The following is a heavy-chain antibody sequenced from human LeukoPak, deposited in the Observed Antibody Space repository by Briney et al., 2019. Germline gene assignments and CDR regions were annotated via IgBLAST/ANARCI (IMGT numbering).Heavy chain of an antibody. V-gene: IGHV3-23*01. CDR2: LSGSGGST. CDR1: GFTFSFYT. Sequence: GGSLRLSCAASGFTFSFYTMSWVRQAPGKGLEWVSGLSGSGGSTYYSDSVKGRFTISRDNAKNTLYLQMNSLRAEDTAVYYCARDADCSGGSCQTRWGQGTLVTVSS. D-gene: IGHD2-15*01. J-gene: IGHJ4*02. CDR3: ARDADCSGGSCQTR.